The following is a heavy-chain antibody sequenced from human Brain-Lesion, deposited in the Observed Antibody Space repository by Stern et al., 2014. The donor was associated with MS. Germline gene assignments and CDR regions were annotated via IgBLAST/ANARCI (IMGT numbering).Heavy chain of an antibody. D-gene: IGHD2-2*01. CDR1: GGSISSGGYY. Sequence: QVQLQESGPGLVKPSQTLSLSCTVSGGSISSGGYYWSWIRQPAGKGLEWIGRIFNSGSTSYNPSLKSRVTISKDPSKNQFSLRLNSMTAADTAVYYCARGRVVPGFQYYATDVWGQGTTVIVSS. CDR3: ARGRVVPGFQYYATDV. V-gene: IGHV4-61*02. CDR2: IFNSGST. J-gene: IGHJ6*02.